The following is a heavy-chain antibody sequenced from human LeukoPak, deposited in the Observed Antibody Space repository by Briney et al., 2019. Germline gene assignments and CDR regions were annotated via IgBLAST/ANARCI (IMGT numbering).Heavy chain of an antibody. V-gene: IGHV1-18*01. D-gene: IGHD2-21*02. CDR3: ARDTAYAFDI. CDR1: GYTFTSYG. Sequence: GASVKVSCKASGYTFTSYGIIWVRQAPGQGLEWMGWMSAYNANTNYAQKFQGRVTMTTDTSTSTAYTEVRSLRSDDTAVYYCARDTAYAFDIWGRGTMVTVSS. J-gene: IGHJ3*02. CDR2: MSAYNANT.